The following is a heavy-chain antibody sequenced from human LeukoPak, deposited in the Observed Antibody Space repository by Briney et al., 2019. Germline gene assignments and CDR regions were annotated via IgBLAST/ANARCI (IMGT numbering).Heavy chain of an antibody. V-gene: IGHV4-61*01. CDR3: ARVLATVTTGGMDV. CDR2: IYYSGST. Sequence: KPSETLSLTCTVSGGSVSSGSYYWSWIRPPPGKGLEWIGYIYYSGSTNYNPSLKSRVTISVDTSKNQFSLKLSSVTAADTAVYYCARVLATVTTGGMDVWGKGTTVTVSS. J-gene: IGHJ6*04. D-gene: IGHD4-17*01. CDR1: GGSVSSGSYY.